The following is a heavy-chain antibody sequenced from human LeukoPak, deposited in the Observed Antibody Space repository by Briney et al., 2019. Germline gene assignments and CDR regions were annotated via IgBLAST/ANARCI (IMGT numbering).Heavy chain of an antibody. CDR2: IKRDGSNK. CDR3: ARDPLYRSSWYRSYYYYGMDV. CDR1: GFTFSSNW. V-gene: IGHV3-7*03. D-gene: IGHD6-13*01. J-gene: IGHJ6*02. Sequence: GGSLRRSCAASGFTFSSNWMSWVRLAPGKGLEWVANIKRDGSNKYYVDSVKGRFTIARDNAKNSLYLQMNSLTAEHTAVYYCARDPLYRSSWYRSYYYYGMDVWGQGNPVTVSS.